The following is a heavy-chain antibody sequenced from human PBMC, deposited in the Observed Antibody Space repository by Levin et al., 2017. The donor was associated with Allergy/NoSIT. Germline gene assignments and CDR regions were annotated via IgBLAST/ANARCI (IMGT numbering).Heavy chain of an antibody. CDR1: GFNFKEYA. Sequence: SCVVSGFNFKEYAMNWVRQAPGKGLEWVSSISGYGETIYYADSVKGRLTISRDNSKNTLYLEMRSLRVEDTAVYFCAKGSSGYYLIDSWGQGTRVTVSS. CDR2: ISGYGETI. J-gene: IGHJ5*01. V-gene: IGHV3-23*01. D-gene: IGHD3-22*01. CDR3: AKGSSGYYLIDS.